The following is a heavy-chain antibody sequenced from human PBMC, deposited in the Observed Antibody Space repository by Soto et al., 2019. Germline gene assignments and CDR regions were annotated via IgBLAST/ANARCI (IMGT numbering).Heavy chain of an antibody. V-gene: IGHV3-7*03. CDR2: IKQDGSEK. J-gene: IGHJ4*02. Sequence: SWVRQAPGKGLEWVANIKQDGSEKYYVDSVKGRFTISRDNAKNSLYLQMNSLRAEDTAVYYCARGPRAENFDYWGQGTLVTVSS. CDR3: ARGPRAENFDY.